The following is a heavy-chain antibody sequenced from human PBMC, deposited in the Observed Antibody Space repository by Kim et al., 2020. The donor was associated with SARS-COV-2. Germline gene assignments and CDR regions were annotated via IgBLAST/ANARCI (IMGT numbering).Heavy chain of an antibody. Sequence: GGSLRLSCAASGFTFSNAWMSWVRQAPGKGLEWVGRIKSKTDGGTTDYAAPVKGRFTISRDDSKNTLYLQMNSLKTEDTAVYYCTTDGVGGIVVVVAATSRDDRREYWGHGTLVTVSS. CDR2: IKSKTDGGTT. V-gene: IGHV3-15*01. J-gene: IGHJ4*01. D-gene: IGHD2-15*01. CDR1: GFTFSNAW. CDR3: TTDGVGGIVVVVAATSRDDRREY.